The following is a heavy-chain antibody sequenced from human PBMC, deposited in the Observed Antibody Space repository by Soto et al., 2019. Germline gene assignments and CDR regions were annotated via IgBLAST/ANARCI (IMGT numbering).Heavy chain of an antibody. D-gene: IGHD6-13*01. CDR1: GYTFTSYG. CDR3: ARESGFFSGSRQRFYDY. V-gene: IGHV1-18*01. J-gene: IGHJ4*02. Sequence: GASVKVSCKASGYTFTSYGISWVRQAPGQGLEWMGWISGYSGNTNCAQKLQGRVTMTTDTSTSTVYMELRSLRSDDTAVYYCARESGFFSGSRQRFYDYWGQGTLVTVSS. CDR2: ISGYSGNT.